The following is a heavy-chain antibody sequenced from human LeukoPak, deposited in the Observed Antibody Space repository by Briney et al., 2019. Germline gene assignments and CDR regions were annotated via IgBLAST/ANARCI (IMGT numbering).Heavy chain of an antibody. CDR3: ARGHSSGWYEGAFDY. Sequence: SETLSLTCAVYGGSFSGYYWSWLRQPPGKGLEWIGEINHSGSTNYNPSLKSRVTISVDTSKNQFSLKLSSVTAADTAVYYCARGHSSGWYEGAFDYWGQGTLVTVSS. CDR2: INHSGST. D-gene: IGHD6-19*01. J-gene: IGHJ4*02. V-gene: IGHV4-34*01. CDR1: GGSFSGYY.